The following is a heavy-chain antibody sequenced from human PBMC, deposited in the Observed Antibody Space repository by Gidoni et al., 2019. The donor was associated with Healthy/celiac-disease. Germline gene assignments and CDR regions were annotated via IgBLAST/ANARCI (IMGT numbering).Heavy chain of an antibody. J-gene: IGHJ4*02. CDR1: GCSLSCIIYY. D-gene: IGHD3-3*01. CDR3: ARHLRVFGVVNPYYFDY. V-gene: IGHV4-39*01. Sequence: QLQLQESGPGLVKPSETLSLPCTVSGCSLSCIIYYWGEIRQPPGKGLEWLGSIYYSGRTYDNPSLKSRVTISVDTSKNQFSLKLSSVTAADTAVYYCARHLRVFGVVNPYYFDYWGQGTLVTVSS. CDR2: IYYSGRT.